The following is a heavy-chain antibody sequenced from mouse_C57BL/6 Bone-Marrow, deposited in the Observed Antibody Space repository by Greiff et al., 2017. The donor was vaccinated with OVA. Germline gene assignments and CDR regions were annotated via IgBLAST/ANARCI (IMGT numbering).Heavy chain of an antibody. CDR1: GYTFTTYP. J-gene: IGHJ3*01. D-gene: IGHD1-1*01. CDR2: FHPYNDDT. V-gene: IGHV1-47*01. CDR3: ARRAVKGAWFAY. Sequence: VKLMESGAELVKPGASVKMSCKASGYTFTTYPIEWMKQNHGKSLEWIGNFHPYNDDTKYNEKFKGKATLTVEKSSSTVYLELSRLTSDDSAVYYCARRAVKGAWFAYWGQGTLVTVSA.